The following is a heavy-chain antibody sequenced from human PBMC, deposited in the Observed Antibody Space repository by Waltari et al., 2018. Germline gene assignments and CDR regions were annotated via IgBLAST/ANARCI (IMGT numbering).Heavy chain of an antibody. CDR1: GFTFRSYG. CDR2: LSSDGSKK. CDR3: ERDLGPNFASVFWSYYGMDV. V-gene: IGHV3-33*01. J-gene: IGHJ6*02. D-gene: IGHD3-3*01. Sequence: QVQLVESGGGVVQPGRSLRLSCAGAGFTFRSYGCHWVRQAPGKGLECVAVLSSDGSKKNSEDSVNGRSTASGDNSNTMFYLQMNIRGVDETAVYYSERDLGPNFASVFWSYYGMDVWGQGTSVTVSS.